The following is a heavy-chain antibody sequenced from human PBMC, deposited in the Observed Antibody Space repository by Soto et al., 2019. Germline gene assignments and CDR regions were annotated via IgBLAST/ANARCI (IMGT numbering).Heavy chain of an antibody. Sequence: SETLSLTCAVYGGSFSGYYWSWIRQPPGKGLEWIGEINHRGSTNYNPSLKSRVTISVDTSKNQFSLKLSSVTAADTAVYYCARGNFIEPKNYYDSSGYYSNYYYYGMDVWGQGTTVT. V-gene: IGHV4-34*01. J-gene: IGHJ6*02. CDR1: GGSFSGYY. CDR3: ARGNFIEPKNYYDSSGYYSNYYYYGMDV. CDR2: INHRGST. D-gene: IGHD3-22*01.